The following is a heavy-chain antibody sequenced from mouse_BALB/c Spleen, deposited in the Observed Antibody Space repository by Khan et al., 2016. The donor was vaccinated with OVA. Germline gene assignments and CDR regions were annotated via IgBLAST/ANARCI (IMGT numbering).Heavy chain of an antibody. CDR3: ARPAYDGYYDC. J-gene: IGHJ2*01. V-gene: IGHV1S137*01. D-gene: IGHD2-3*01. CDR2: ISTYSGST. CDR1: GYTFTDYA. Sequence: VQLQESGPELVRPGVSVTISCKGSGYTFTDYAMYWVKQSHAKSLEWIGLISTYSGSTNYNQKFKGKATMTVDKSSSAAYMELARLTSEDSAIYYCARPAYDGYYDCWGQGTALTVSS.